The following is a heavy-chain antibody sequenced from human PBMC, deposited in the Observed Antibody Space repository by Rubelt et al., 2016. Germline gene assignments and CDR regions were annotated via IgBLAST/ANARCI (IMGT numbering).Heavy chain of an antibody. J-gene: IGHJ4*02. D-gene: IGHD2-21*01. V-gene: IGHV3-21*01. CDR3: ARGVAVIGNYFDF. CDR2: ISDGGRYI. Sequence: EVQLVESGGGLVQPGGSLRLSCAASGFTFSPYSMNWLRQTPGKGLEWVSSISDGGRYIYLADSVKGRFTISRDDAKNSLYLQMNSRGAEDSAVYFCARGVAVIGNYFDFWGQGTLVTVSS. CDR1: GFTFSPYS.